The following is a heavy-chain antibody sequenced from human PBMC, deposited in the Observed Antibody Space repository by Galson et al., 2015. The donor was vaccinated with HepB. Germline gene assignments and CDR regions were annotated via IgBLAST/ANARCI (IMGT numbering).Heavy chain of an antibody. Sequence: SLRLSCAASGFTFSSYAMHWVRQAPGKGLEWVAVISYDGSNKYYADSVKGRFTISRDNSKNTLYLQMNSLRAEDTAVYYCAREEGWFGELPHGAFDIWGQGTMVTVSS. CDR3: AREEGWFGELPHGAFDI. J-gene: IGHJ3*02. CDR1: GFTFSSYA. D-gene: IGHD3-10*01. V-gene: IGHV3-30-3*01. CDR2: ISYDGSNK.